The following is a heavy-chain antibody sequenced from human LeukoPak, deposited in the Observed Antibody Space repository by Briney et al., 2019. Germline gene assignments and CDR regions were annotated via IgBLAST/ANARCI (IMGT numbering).Heavy chain of an antibody. CDR2: IYYSGST. V-gene: IGHV4-39*01. CDR1: GGSISSSSYY. Sequence: PSETLSLTCTVSGGSISSSSYYWGWLRQPPGKGLEWIGSIYYSGSTYYNPSLKSRVTISVDTSKNQFCLKLSSVTAADTAVYYCASATPCSSTSCPYYYYYYGMDVWGQGTRSPSP. D-gene: IGHD2-2*01. CDR3: ASATPCSSTSCPYYYYYYGMDV. J-gene: IGHJ6*02.